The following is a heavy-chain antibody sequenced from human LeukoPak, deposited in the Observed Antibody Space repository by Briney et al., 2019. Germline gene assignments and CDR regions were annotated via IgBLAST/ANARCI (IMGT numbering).Heavy chain of an antibody. CDR1: DYTFTSYG. V-gene: IGHV1-18*04. Sequence: ASVKVSCKASDYTFTSYGINWVRQAPAQGLEWMGWTSPYNGNTNYAQKLQGRVTMTTDTSTSTAYMELRSRRSDDTAVYYCARDRLVLWFGESSSFDFWGQGTLVTVSS. D-gene: IGHD3-10*01. J-gene: IGHJ4*02. CDR2: TSPYNGNT. CDR3: ARDRLVLWFGESSSFDF.